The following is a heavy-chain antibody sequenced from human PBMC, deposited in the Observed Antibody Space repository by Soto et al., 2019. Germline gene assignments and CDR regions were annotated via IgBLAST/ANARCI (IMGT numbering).Heavy chain of an antibody. CDR3: AKDPNGDYVGAFDF. CDR2: ITGSGAPA. Sequence: PGGSLRLSCAASGFTFSTYALTWVRQPPGKGLEWVAAITGSGAPANYADSVKGRFTISRDNSKNTLYLQMSSLTAEDTAVYFCAKDPNGDYVGAFDFWGRGTLVTVSS. CDR1: GFTFSTYA. D-gene: IGHD2-8*01. J-gene: IGHJ3*01. V-gene: IGHV3-23*01.